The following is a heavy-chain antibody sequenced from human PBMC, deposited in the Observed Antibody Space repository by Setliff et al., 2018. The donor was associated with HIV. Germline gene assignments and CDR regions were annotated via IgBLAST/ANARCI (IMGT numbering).Heavy chain of an antibody. Sequence: GGSLRLSCVASGLPFYNYWMTWLRRAPGRGLEWVAKIKQDGSEKYYVDSVKGRFTISRNNAKNSLYLQMNSLRAEDTAKYYCPVRQRGGLVGAGHAFDIWGQGTMVTVSS. D-gene: IGHD1-26*01. CDR2: IKQDGSEK. CDR3: PVRQRGGLVGAGHAFDI. J-gene: IGHJ3*02. CDR1: GLPFYNYW. V-gene: IGHV3-7*03.